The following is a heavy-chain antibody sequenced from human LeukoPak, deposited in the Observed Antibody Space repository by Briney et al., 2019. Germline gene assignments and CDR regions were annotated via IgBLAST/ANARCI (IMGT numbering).Heavy chain of an antibody. D-gene: IGHD6-13*01. CDR3: ARGGYSSSWGYDAFDI. CDR1: GFTFSSYS. Sequence: GGSLRLSCAASGFTFSSYSMNWVRQAPGRGLEWVSSISSSSSYIYYADSVKGRFTISRDNAKNSLYLQMNSLRAEDTAVYYCARGGYSSSWGYDAFDIWGQGTMVTVSS. CDR2: ISSSSSYI. V-gene: IGHV3-21*01. J-gene: IGHJ3*02.